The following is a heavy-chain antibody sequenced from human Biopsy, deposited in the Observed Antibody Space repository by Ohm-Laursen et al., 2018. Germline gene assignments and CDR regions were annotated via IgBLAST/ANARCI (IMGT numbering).Heavy chain of an antibody. J-gene: IGHJ4*02. D-gene: IGHD1-26*01. Sequence: GSLRLSCAASQFTFTNSWMNWARQAPGKGPEWVARIKSKVDGETTDYAAPVKGRFTISRDDSKKMLYLEMNSLKAEDTAVYYCSSDSGYKWELRAAGFDYWGRGTMVTVSA. CDR3: SSDSGYKWELRAAGFDY. CDR1: QFTFTNSW. CDR2: IKSKVDGETT. V-gene: IGHV3-15*01.